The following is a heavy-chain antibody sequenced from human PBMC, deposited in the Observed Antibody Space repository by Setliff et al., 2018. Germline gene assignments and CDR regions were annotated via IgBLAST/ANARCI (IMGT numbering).Heavy chain of an antibody. D-gene: IGHD6-6*01. Sequence: SVKVSCKASGGTFSSYGISWVRQAPGQGLEWMGGTIPMFGTIDYARKFQGRVTIITDESTSTAYMQLSSLGSEDTAVYYCARGSVEYSLAPYYHMDVWGKGTTVTVSS. J-gene: IGHJ6*03. CDR2: TIPMFGTI. CDR3: ARGSVEYSLAPYYHMDV. V-gene: IGHV1-69*05. CDR1: GGTFSSYG.